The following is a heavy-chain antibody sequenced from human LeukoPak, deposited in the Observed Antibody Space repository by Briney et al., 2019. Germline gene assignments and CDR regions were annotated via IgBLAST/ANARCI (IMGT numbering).Heavy chain of an antibody. CDR3: ARGLVRYFDWSPAGAYYFDY. D-gene: IGHD3-9*01. CDR2: INHSGST. J-gene: IGHJ4*02. CDR1: GGSFSGYY. Sequence: SETLSLTCAVYGGSFSGYYWSWIRQPPGKGLEWIGEINHSGSTNYNPSLKSRVTISVDTSKNQFSLNLSSVTAADTAVYYCARGLVRYFDWSPAGAYYFDYWGQGTLVTVSS. V-gene: IGHV4-34*01.